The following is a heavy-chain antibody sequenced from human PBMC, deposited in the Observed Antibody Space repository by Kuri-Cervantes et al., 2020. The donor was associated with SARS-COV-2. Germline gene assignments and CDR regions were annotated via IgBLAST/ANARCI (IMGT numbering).Heavy chain of an antibody. J-gene: IGHJ4*02. CDR2: ISHSGST. D-gene: IGHD5-24*01. CDR1: GYSISGGYY. V-gene: IGHV4-38-2*01. Sequence: SQTLSLTCAVSGYSISGGYYWGWIRQPPGKGLEWIGSISHSGSTYYNPSLKSRVTISIDTSKNQVSLRLTSATAADTAVYYCGRVSWLQLWHRYSDSWGQGTLVTVSS. CDR3: GRVSWLQLWHRYSDS.